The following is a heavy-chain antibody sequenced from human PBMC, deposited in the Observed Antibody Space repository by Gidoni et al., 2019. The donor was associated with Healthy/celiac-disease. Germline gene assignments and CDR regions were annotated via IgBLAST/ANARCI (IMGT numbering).Heavy chain of an antibody. CDR3: ARGGYSWNYVFEYWFDP. J-gene: IGHJ5*02. Sequence: QVQLQESGPGLVKPSGTLSLTCAVSGGSISSSNWWSWVRQPPGKGLEWFGGIYHSGSTNYNPYLKSRVTISVDKSKNQFSLKLSSVTAADTAVYYCARGGYSWNYVFEYWFDPWGQGTLVTVSS. V-gene: IGHV4-4*02. CDR2: IYHSGST. CDR1: GGSISSSNW. D-gene: IGHD1-7*01.